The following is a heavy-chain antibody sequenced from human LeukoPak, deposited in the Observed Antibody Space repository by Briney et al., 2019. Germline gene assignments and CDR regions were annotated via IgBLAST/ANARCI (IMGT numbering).Heavy chain of an antibody. CDR3: ARVSGYDWESFYDY. V-gene: IGHV4-59*01. CDR1: GESFSGYY. Sequence: SETLSLTCTVHGESFSGYYWSWIRQPPGKGLEWIGYIYYSGSTNYNPSLKSRVTISVDTSKNQFSLKLSSVTAADTAVYYCARVSGYDWESFYDYWGQGTLVTVSS. CDR2: IYYSGST. J-gene: IGHJ4*02. D-gene: IGHD5-12*01.